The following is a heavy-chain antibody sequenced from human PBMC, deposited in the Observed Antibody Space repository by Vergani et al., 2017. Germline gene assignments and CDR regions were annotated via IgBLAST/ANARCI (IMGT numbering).Heavy chain of an antibody. D-gene: IGHD3-22*01. V-gene: IGHV4-39*01. J-gene: IGHJ5*02. CDR3: ARHMIAVGIPIWFDP. Sequence: QLQLQESGPGLVKPSETLSLTCTVSGGSISGSSYYWGWIRQPPGKGLDWIGSIYYSGSTYYNPSLKSRVTISVDTSKNQFSLKLSSVTAADTAVYYCARHMIAVGIPIWFDPWGQGTLVTVSS. CDR1: GGSISGSSYY. CDR2: IYYSGST.